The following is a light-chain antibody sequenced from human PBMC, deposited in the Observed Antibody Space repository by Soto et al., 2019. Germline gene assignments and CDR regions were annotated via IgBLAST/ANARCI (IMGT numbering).Light chain of an antibody. CDR2: AAS. CDR1: QSISNY. CDR3: LQHNSYPWP. V-gene: IGKV1-39*01. Sequence: DIQMTQSPSSLSASLGDRVTVTCRASQSISNYLNWYQQKPGKAPKLLIYAASSLQSGVPSRFSGSGSGTDFTLTISSLQPEDFATYYCLQHNSYPWPFGQGTKV. J-gene: IGKJ1*01.